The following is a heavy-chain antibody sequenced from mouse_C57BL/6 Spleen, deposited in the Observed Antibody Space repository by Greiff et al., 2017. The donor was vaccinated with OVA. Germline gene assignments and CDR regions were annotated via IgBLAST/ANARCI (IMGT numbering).Heavy chain of an antibody. CDR1: GYTFPDYY. V-gene: IGHV1-26*01. Sequence: VQLQQSGPELVKPGASVKISCKASGYTFPDYYMNWVKQSHGKSLEWIGDINPNNGGTSYNQKFKGKATLTVDKSYSTAYMELRSLTSEDSAVYYCAKPPHYYGSSSWYFDVWGTGTTVTVSS. D-gene: IGHD1-1*01. J-gene: IGHJ1*03. CDR2: INPNNGGT. CDR3: AKPPHYYGSSSWYFDV.